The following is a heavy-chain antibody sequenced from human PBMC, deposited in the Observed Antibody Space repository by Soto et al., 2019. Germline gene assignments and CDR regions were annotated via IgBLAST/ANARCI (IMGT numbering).Heavy chain of an antibody. CDR3: AHRHVSPAYLDF. Sequence: QITLRESGPALVKPTQTLTLTCTFSGFSLTTVGVGVAWIRQPPGKALEWLALIYWDDDKIYSPSHKSRLTVTKDTSKNSVVFTMSNLDPTDTATYYCAHRHVSPAYLDFWGQGTLVTVSS. V-gene: IGHV2-5*02. CDR1: GFSLTTVGVG. J-gene: IGHJ4*02. CDR2: IYWDDDK.